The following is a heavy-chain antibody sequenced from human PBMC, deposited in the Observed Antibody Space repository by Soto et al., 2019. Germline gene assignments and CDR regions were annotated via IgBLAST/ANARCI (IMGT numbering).Heavy chain of an antibody. V-gene: IGHV3-23*01. Sequence: PGGSLRLSCAASGFTFSIYAMSWVRHAPGKGLEWVSGISASGLSTYYPDSVKGRFTISRDNSKNTLYLQMNNLRAEDTAVYYCADGGEWSFNFEYWGLGTLVTVSS. J-gene: IGHJ4*02. CDR3: ADGGEWSFNFEY. CDR1: GFTFSIYA. D-gene: IGHD3-16*02. CDR2: ISASGLST.